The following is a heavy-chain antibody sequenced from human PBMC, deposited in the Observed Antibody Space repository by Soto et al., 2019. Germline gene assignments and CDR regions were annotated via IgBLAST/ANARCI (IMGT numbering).Heavy chain of an antibody. CDR1: GDSVSRNSAA. CDR2: TYYRSKWYN. J-gene: IGHJ6*02. D-gene: IGHD4-17*01. V-gene: IGHV6-1*01. CDR3: ARDQLLFTVTTHGYGMDV. Sequence: SQTLSLTCAISGDSVSRNSAAWNWIRQSQSRGLEWLGRTYYRSKWYNDYAVSVKSRITINPDTSKNQFSLQLNSVTPEDTAVYYCARDQLLFTVTTHGYGMDVWGQGTTVTVSS.